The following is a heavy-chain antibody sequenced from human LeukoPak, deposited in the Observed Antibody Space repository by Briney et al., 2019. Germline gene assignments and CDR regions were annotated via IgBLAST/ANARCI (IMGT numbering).Heavy chain of an antibody. CDR1: GGSISSSSYY. D-gene: IGHD3-10*01. V-gene: IGHV4-39*07. Sequence: SETLSLTCTVSGGSISSSSYYWGWIRQPPGKGLEWIGSIYYSGSTYYNPSLKSRVTISVDTSKNQFSLKLSSVTAADTAVFYCARGYYFGSGRGYYFDYWAREPWSPSPQ. CDR3: ARGYYFGSGRGYYFDY. CDR2: IYYSGST. J-gene: IGHJ4*02.